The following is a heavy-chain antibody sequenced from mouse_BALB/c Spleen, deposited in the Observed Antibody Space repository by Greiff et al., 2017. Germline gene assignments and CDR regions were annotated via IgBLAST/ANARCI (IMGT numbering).Heavy chain of an antibody. D-gene: IGHD2-14*01. V-gene: IGHV3-8*02. Sequence: EVKLVESGPSLVKPSQTLSLTCSVTGDSITSGYWNWIRKFPGNKLEYMGYISYSGSTYYNPSLKSRISITRDTSKNQYYLQLNSVTTEDTATYYCARYQDRNDGGYYAMDYWGQGTSVTVSS. CDR3: ARYQDRNDGGYYAMDY. CDR1: GDSITSGY. CDR2: ISYSGST. J-gene: IGHJ4*01.